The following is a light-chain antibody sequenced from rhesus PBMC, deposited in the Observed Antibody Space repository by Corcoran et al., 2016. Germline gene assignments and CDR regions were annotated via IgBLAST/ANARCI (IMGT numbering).Light chain of an antibody. CDR3: QQHKSYPLT. J-gene: IGKJ4*01. CDR1: QGISSY. Sequence: DIQMTQSPSSLSASVGDTVTITCRASQGISSYLAWYQQKPGKAPKLLIYKAATLPSGVPSRFRGSGSGTDCTLTISSLQPEDFATYYCQQHKSYPLTFGGGTKVEIK. V-gene: IGKV1-25*01. CDR2: KAA.